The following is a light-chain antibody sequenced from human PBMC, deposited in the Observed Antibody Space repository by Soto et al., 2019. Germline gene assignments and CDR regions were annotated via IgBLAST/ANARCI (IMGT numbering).Light chain of an antibody. CDR3: SSYSSSSILGV. J-gene: IGLJ1*01. Sequence: QSALTQYASVSGSPGQSITISCTGTSSDVGGYNYVSWYQQHPGKAPKLMIYEVSNRPSGVSNRFSGSKSGNTASLTISGLQAKDEADYYCSSYSSSSILGVFGTGTKLTVL. CDR1: SSDVGGYNY. CDR2: EVS. V-gene: IGLV2-14*01.